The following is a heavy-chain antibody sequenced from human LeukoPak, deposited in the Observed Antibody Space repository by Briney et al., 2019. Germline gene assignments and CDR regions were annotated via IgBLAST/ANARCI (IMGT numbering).Heavy chain of an antibody. V-gene: IGHV4-38-2*02. CDR3: ASGSSNTVHFQH. J-gene: IGHJ1*01. CDR2: IYHSGST. Sequence: PSETLSLTCTVSGYSISSGYYWGWIRQPPGKGLEWIGSIYHSGSTYYSPSLKSRVTISVDRSKNQFSLKLSSVTAADTAVYYCASGSSNTVHFQHWGQGTLVTVSS. CDR1: GYSISSGYY. D-gene: IGHD2-15*01.